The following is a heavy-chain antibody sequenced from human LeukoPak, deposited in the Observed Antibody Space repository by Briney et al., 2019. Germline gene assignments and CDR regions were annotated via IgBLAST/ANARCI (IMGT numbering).Heavy chain of an antibody. Sequence: GESLKISCQGSEYSFATYWIAWLRQMPGKGLEWMGIIYPSDSDTRYSPSFQGQVTISADKSIKTAYLQWSSLKASDTAMYYCARPLQGIVGATGFDYWGQGPLVTVSS. CDR1: EYSFATYW. J-gene: IGHJ4*02. CDR2: IYPSDSDT. V-gene: IGHV5-51*01. D-gene: IGHD1-26*01. CDR3: ARPLQGIVGATGFDY.